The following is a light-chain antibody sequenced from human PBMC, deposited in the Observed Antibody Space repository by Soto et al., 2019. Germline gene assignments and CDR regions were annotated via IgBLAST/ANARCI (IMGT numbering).Light chain of an antibody. CDR3: QQRSAWPFT. CDR2: DES. J-gene: IGKJ4*01. V-gene: IGKV3-11*01. CDR1: QTVGKD. Sequence: IVLTQSPATLSLSPGERASLSGRASQTVGKDLAWYQVRPGHAPRLLIFDESTRATGVPPRFSGSRSGSDFTLTLSSLDPEDFALYYCQQRSAWPFTFGGGTSVLIK.